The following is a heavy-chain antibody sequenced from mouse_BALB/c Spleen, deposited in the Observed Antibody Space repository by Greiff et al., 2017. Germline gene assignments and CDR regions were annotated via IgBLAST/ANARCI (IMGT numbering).Heavy chain of an antibody. CDR1: GFTFSSYY. CDR3: ARHRTGTMDY. CDR2: INSNGGST. V-gene: IGHV5-6-2*01. J-gene: IGHJ4*01. Sequence: EVKLMESGGGLVKLGGSLKLSCAASGFTFSSYYMSWVRQTPEKRLELVAAINSNGGSTYYPDTVKGRFTISRDNAKNTLYLQMSSLKSEDTALYYCARHRTGTMDYWGQGTSVTVSS. D-gene: IGHD4-1*01.